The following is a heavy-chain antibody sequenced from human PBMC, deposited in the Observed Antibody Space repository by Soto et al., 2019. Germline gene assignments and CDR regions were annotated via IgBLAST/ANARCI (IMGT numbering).Heavy chain of an antibody. D-gene: IGHD3-9*01. CDR3: AKVDYAILTGSGAAFDI. CDR1: GFTISSYA. CDR2: ISGSGGST. V-gene: IGHV3-23*01. J-gene: IGHJ3*02. Sequence: GGSLRLSCAASGFTISSYALSWVRQAPGKGLEWVSAISGSGGSTYYADSVKGRFTLSRDDSKNTLYQQMNSLRAEDTAVYYCAKVDYAILTGSGAAFDIRGQGTMVTVS.